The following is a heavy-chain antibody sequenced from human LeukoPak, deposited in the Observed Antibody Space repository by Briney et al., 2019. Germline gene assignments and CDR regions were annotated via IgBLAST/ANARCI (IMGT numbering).Heavy chain of an antibody. J-gene: IGHJ4*02. CDR3: AGGDEVVAAFDY. Sequence: PSEALSLTCAVSGGYICSSNGWRGVRQPPGKGLEWIGEIYHSVSTNYNPSLKSRVTISEDKSKNQFSLKLSSVTAADTDVYYCAGGDEVVAAFDYWGQGTLVTVSP. CDR2: IYHSVST. V-gene: IGHV4-4*02. D-gene: IGHD2-15*01. CDR1: GGYICSSNG.